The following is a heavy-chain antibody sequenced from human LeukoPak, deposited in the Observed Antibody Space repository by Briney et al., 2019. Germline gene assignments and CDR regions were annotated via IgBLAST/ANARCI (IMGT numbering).Heavy chain of an antibody. CDR2: INTDESNI. Sequence: PGGSLRLSCAASGFTFRSFWMHWVRQVPGKGLVRVSRINTDESNIIYANSVKGRFTISRDNAKNTLYLQMNSLRAEDTAVYYCARAGGETKVPFDYWGQGTLVTVSS. CDR1: GFTFRSFW. CDR3: ARAGGETKVPFDY. D-gene: IGHD3-10*01. V-gene: IGHV3-74*01. J-gene: IGHJ4*02.